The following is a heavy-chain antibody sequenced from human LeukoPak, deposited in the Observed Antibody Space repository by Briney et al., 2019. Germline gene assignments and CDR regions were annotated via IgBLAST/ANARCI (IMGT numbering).Heavy chain of an antibody. CDR3: ARGHVYYDSSGPGPVDY. D-gene: IGHD3-22*01. Sequence: SETRSLTCAVYGGSFSGYYWSWIRQPPGKGLEWIGEINNSGSTNYNPSLKRRATISVDTSKNQFSLKLSSVTAADTAVYYCARGHVYYDSSGPGPVDYWGQGTLVTVAS. V-gene: IGHV4-34*01. CDR1: GGSFSGYY. CDR2: INNSGST. J-gene: IGHJ4*02.